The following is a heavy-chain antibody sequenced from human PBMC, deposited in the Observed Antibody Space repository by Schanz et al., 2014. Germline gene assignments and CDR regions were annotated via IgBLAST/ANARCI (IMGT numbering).Heavy chain of an antibody. CDR1: GGTFSSYS. Sequence: QVQLVQSGAEVKKPGSSVKVSCKASGGTFSSYSISWVRQAPGQGLEWMGRIISILGIPNYAQRFQGRVSITADTSTNTAYMELSSLTSEDTAVYYCARDGVDAAAGGNYWGQGTLVTVSS. CDR2: IISILGIP. D-gene: IGHD6-13*01. CDR3: ARDGVDAAAGGNY. V-gene: IGHV1-69*04. J-gene: IGHJ4*02.